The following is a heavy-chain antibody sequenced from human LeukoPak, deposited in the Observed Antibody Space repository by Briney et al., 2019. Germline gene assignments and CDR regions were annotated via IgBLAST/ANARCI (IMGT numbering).Heavy chain of an antibody. CDR3: ARDHSSGWYSDYFDY. CDR2: IWYDGSSK. J-gene: IGHJ4*02. V-gene: IGHV3-33*08. D-gene: IGHD6-19*01. Sequence: GGSLRLSCAASGFTFSSYAMHWVRQAPGKGLEWVAVIWYDGSSKYYADSVKGRFTISRDNSKNTLYLQMNSLRAEDTAVYYCARDHSSGWYSDYFDYWGQGTLVTVSS. CDR1: GFTFSSYA.